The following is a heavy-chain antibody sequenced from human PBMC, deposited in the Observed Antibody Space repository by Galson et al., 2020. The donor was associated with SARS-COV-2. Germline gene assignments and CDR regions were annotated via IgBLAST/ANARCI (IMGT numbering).Heavy chain of an antibody. D-gene: IGHD6-6*01. CDR2: FHYDGST. V-gene: IGHV4-59*08. CDR1: GGSISSEY. Sequence: SQTLSLTCNVSGGSISSEYWSWIRQPPAKGLEWIGFFHYDGSTNYNPSLKSRVTISVDTSKNQFSLKLTSVTAADTAVYYCARYTTSSVAFDYWGQGTLVTGSS. CDR3: ARYTTSSVAFDY. J-gene: IGHJ4*02.